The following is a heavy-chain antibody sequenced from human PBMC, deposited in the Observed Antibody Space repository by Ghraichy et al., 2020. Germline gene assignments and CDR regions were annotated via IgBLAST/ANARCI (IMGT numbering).Heavy chain of an antibody. J-gene: IGHJ4*02. V-gene: IGHV4-59*01. CDR3: ARGGSGAFDS. CDR2: FYYNGTA. D-gene: IGHD1-1*01. CDR1: GAAIRFYS. Sequence: SETLSLSCNVSGAAIRFYSWSWIRQPPGKGLEWIGYFYYNGTADYNPSLKGRVTMSPDTSKNQFSLKLMYVTAADTAVYYCARGGSGAFDSWGQGTLVTVSS.